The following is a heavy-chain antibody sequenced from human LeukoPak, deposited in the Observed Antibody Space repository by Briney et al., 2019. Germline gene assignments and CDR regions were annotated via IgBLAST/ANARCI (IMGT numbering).Heavy chain of an antibody. CDR3: ARSHYYDSSGYLLN. J-gene: IGHJ4*02. CDR2: IYYSGST. V-gene: IGHV4-59*01. Sequence: NPSETLSLTCTVSGGSISSYYWSWIRQPPGKGLEWIGYIYYSGSTNYNPSLKSRVTISVDTSKNQFSLKLSSVTAADTAVYYCARSHYYDSSGYLLNWGQGTLATVSS. D-gene: IGHD3-22*01. CDR1: GGSISSYY.